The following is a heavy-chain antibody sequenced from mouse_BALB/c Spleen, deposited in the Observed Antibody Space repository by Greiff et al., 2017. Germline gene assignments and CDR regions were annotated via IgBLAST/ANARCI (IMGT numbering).Heavy chain of an antibody. CDR3: ARDRDAIDD. J-gene: IGHJ4*01. Sequence: EVQLVESGGGLVQPGGSLRLSCATSGFTFTDYYMSWVRQPPGKALEWLGFIRNKANGYTTEYSASVKGRFTISRDNSQSILYLQMNTLRAEDSATYYCARDRDAIDDGGKRTSVTVSS. CDR1: GFTFTDYY. CDR2: IRNKANGYTT. V-gene: IGHV7-3*02.